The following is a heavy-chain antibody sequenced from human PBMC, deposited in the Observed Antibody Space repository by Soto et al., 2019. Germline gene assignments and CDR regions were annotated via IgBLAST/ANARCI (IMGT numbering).Heavy chain of an antibody. J-gene: IGHJ6*03. D-gene: IGHD2-8*01. V-gene: IGHV3-23*01. CDR2: ITTSGGNT. Sequence: EVQLLESGGGLVQPGGSLRLSCAASGFTFSTYAMSWVRQAPGKGLEWVSTITTSGGNTYYADSVQGRFTISRDNTKKTLYLQMNSLRAQDTAVYYRAGRYCTKCVFYTSHNYYIDVWGKVTTVTVSS. CDR1: GFTFSTYA. CDR3: AGRYCTKCVFYTSHNYYIDV.